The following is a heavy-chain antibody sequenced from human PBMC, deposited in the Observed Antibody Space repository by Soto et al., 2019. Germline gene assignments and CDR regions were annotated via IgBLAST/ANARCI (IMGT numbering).Heavy chain of an antibody. CDR3: VRSDKSQWLGGDF. D-gene: IGHD6-19*01. Sequence: KXSETLSLTCNVSGGSISSRXYYWGWIRQPXGKGLEWIGSIYFGGSTYDNPSLKSRVTISIDTSKNQVSLKLSSVTAADTAVYYCVRSDKSQWLGGDFWGQGTLVTVSS. V-gene: IGHV4-39*01. J-gene: IGHJ4*02. CDR1: GGSISSRXYY. CDR2: IYFGGST.